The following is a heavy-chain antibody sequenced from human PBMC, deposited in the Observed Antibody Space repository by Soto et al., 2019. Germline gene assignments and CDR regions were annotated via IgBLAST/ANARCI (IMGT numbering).Heavy chain of an antibody. V-gene: IGHV3-43*01. Sequence: LRLSCAASGFTFDDYTMHWVRQAPGKGLEWVSLISWDGGSTYYADSVKGRFTISRDNSKNSLYLQMNSLRTEDTALYYCAKDSLVYKVAAPVRSYGMDVWGQGTTVTVSS. D-gene: IGHD2-15*01. CDR3: AKDSLVYKVAAPVRSYGMDV. J-gene: IGHJ6*02. CDR1: GFTFDDYT. CDR2: ISWDGGST.